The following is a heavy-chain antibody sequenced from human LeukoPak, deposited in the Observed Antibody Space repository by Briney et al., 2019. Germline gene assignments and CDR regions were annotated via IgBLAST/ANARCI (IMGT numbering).Heavy chain of an antibody. CDR3: ARWGTGYYDSSGYYP. CDR2: INPNSGGT. D-gene: IGHD3-22*01. Sequence: ASVKVSCKASGYTFTGYYMHWVRQAPGQGLEWMGRINPNSGGTNYAQKLQGRVTMTTDTSTSTAYMELRSLRSDDTAVYYCARWGTGYYDSSGYYPWGQGTLVTVSS. J-gene: IGHJ5*02. V-gene: IGHV1-2*06. CDR1: GYTFTGYY.